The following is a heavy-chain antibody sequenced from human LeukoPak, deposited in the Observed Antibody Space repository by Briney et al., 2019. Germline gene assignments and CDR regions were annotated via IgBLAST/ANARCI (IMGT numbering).Heavy chain of an antibody. CDR2: ISAYNGNT. CDR3: ARWDRTASYYFDY. D-gene: IGHD1-14*01. CDR1: GGTFSSYA. J-gene: IGHJ4*02. Sequence: ASVKVSCKASGGTFSSYAISGVRQAPGQGLEGMGWISAYNGNTNYARKLQGRVTMTTDTSTSTAYMELRSLTSDDAAVYYCARWDRTASYYFDYWGQGTLLIVSS. V-gene: IGHV1-18*01.